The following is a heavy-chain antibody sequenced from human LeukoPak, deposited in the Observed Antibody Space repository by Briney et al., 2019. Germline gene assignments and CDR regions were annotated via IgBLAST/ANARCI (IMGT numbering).Heavy chain of an antibody. CDR2: ISSSSSYI. Sequence: PGGSLRLSCAASGFTFSSYSMNWVRQAPGKGLEWVSSISSSSSYIYYADSVKGRFTISRDNAKNSLYLQMNSLRAEDTAVYYCAREANYDFWSGYSVSTRAFDIWGQGTMVTVSS. J-gene: IGHJ3*02. V-gene: IGHV3-21*01. D-gene: IGHD3-3*01. CDR3: AREANYDFWSGYSVSTRAFDI. CDR1: GFTFSSYS.